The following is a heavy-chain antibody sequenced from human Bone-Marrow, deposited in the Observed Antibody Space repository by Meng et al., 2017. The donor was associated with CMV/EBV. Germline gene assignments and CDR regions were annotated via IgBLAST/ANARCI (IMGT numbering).Heavy chain of an antibody. CDR2: IYGGGGT. CDR1: GFTVSSDY. D-gene: IGHD5-12*01. Sequence: GESLKISCAASGFTVSSDYMSWVRQAPGKGLEWVSVIYGGGGTDYGDSVKGRFTISRDSSQNTVYLQMNGLRAEDTAVYYCARIVARGLRYNWFDPWGQGTRVTVSS. J-gene: IGHJ5*02. V-gene: IGHV3-53*01. CDR3: ARIVARGLRYNWFDP.